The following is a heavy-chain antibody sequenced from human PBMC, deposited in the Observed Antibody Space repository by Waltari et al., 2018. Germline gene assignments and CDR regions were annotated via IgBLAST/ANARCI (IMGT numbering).Heavy chain of an antibody. CDR3: ARGRPYYDSSGYYRGDAFDI. CDR1: GGSISSRSYY. J-gene: IGHJ3*02. V-gene: IGHV4-39*01. D-gene: IGHD3-22*01. Sequence: QLQLQESGPGLVKPSETLSLTCTVSGGSISSRSYYWGWIRQPPGKGLEGIGSIYYSGSNYYNPSLKSRVTISVDTSKNQFSLKLSSVTAADTAVYYCARGRPYYDSSGYYRGDAFDIWGQGTMVTVSS. CDR2: IYYSGSN.